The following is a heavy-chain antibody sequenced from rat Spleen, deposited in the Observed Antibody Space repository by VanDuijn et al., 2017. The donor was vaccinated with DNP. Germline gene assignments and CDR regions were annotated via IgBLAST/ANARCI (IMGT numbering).Heavy chain of an antibody. CDR2: ISSGGST. V-gene: IGHV2S12*01. J-gene: IGHJ2*01. D-gene: IGHD1-2*01. Sequence: QVQLKESGPGLVQPSQTLSLTCTVSGFSLTSYGVNWVRQPPGKGLEWIATISSGGSTFYNSALKSRLTISRETSKSQVFLRMNSLQTEDTAIYFCTRDDTIAAIWYWGQGVMVTVSS. CDR1: GFSLTSYG. CDR3: TRDDTIAAIWY.